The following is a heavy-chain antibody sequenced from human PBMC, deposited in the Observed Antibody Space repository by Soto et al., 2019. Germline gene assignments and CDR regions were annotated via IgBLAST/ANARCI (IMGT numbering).Heavy chain of an antibody. V-gene: IGHV3-11*01. Sequence: GGSLRLSCAASGFTFSDYYMSWIRQAPGKGLEWVSYISSSGSTIYYADSVKGRFTISRDNAKNSLYLQMNSLRAEDTAVYYFACVPWYGSGWFLAFWGQGTLVPVSS. D-gene: IGHD6-19*01. J-gene: IGHJ4*02. CDR3: ACVPWYGSGWFLAF. CDR2: ISSSGSTI. CDR1: GFTFSDYY.